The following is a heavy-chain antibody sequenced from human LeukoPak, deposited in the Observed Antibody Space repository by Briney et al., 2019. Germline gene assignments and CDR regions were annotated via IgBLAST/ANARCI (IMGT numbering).Heavy chain of an antibody. J-gene: IGHJ4*02. V-gene: IGHV3-23*01. CDR1: GLTFSTYA. CDR3: VKDFGSYGDGQLGY. CDR2: ISGSGSST. D-gene: IGHD5-18*01. Sequence: QPGGSLRLSCAASGLTFSTYAMSWVRQAPGKGLEWVPGISGSGSSTYYADSVKGRFTISRDNSKNTLYLQMSSLRAEDTAVYYCVKDFGSYGDGQLGYWGQGTLVTVSS.